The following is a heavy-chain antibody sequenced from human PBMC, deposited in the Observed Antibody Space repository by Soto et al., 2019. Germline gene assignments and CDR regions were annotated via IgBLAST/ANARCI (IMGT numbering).Heavy chain of an antibody. J-gene: IGHJ6*02. CDR1: GFTFSSHA. Sequence: GGSLRLSCAASGFTFSSHAMHWVRQAPGEGLEWGAVISYDGSNKYYADSVKGRFTISRDNSKNTLYLQMNSLRAEDTAVYYCARDGSSSWYDYYYYGKDVWGQGTTVNVSS. CDR2: ISYDGSNK. D-gene: IGHD6-13*01. V-gene: IGHV3-30-3*01. CDR3: ARDGSSSWYDYYYYGKDV.